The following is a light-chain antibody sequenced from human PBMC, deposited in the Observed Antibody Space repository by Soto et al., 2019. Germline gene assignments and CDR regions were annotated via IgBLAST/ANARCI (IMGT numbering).Light chain of an antibody. V-gene: IGLV2-14*01. CDR2: EVS. J-gene: IGLJ1*01. CDR1: SSDVGGYNY. CDR3: SSYTGSNTLL. Sequence: QSVLTQPASVSGSPGQSITISCTGTSSDVGGYNYVSWYQQHPGKAPKLMIYEVSNRPSGVSHRFSGSKSGNTASLTISGLQAEDEADYYCSSYTGSNTLLFGTGTKLTVL.